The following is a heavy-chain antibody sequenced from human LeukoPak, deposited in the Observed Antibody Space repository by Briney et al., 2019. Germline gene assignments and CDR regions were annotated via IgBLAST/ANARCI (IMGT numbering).Heavy chain of an antibody. CDR1: GGTISSDSYY. V-gene: IGHV4-39*01. Sequence: SETLSLTCTVSGGTISSDSYYWGWLRQPPGKGVEWIGRINYILSSYYSPSLHSLLTISVDTSKTQFSLKVSSVTAADTAVYYCARRVPSGSGSYDFDYWGQGTLVTVSS. J-gene: IGHJ4*02. CDR3: ARRVPSGSGSYDFDY. CDR2: INYILSS. D-gene: IGHD3-10*01.